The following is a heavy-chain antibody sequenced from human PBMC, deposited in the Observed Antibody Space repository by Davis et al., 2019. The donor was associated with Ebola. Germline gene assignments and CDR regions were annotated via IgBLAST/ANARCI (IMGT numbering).Heavy chain of an antibody. CDR2: INYSGST. Sequence: SETLSLTCAVYGGSFSGYFWTWIRQSPGKGLEWIGEINYSGSTNYNPSLKSRVTISVDTSKNQFSLKLSSVTAADTAVYYCARRLVVPAAMRYYYYYGMDVWGQGTTVTVSS. J-gene: IGHJ6*02. CDR1: GGSFSGYF. CDR3: ARRLVVPAAMRYYYYYGMDV. D-gene: IGHD2-2*01. V-gene: IGHV4-34*01.